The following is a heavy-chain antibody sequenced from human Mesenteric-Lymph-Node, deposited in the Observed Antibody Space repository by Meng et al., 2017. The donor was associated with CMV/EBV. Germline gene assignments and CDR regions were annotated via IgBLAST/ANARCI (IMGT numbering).Heavy chain of an antibody. J-gene: IGHJ4*02. CDR3: ARKNLWSGYDY. Sequence: GESLKISCAASGFTFSSYWMHWVRQAPGKGLVWVSRINSDGSSTSYADSVKGRFTISRDNAKNSLYLQMNSLRAEDTAVYYCARKNLWSGYDYWGQGTLVTVSS. CDR1: GFTFSSYW. V-gene: IGHV3-74*01. CDR2: INSDGSST. D-gene: IGHD3-3*01.